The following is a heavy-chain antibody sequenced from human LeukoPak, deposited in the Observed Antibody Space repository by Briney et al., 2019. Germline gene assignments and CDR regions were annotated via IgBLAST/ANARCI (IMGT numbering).Heavy chain of an antibody. CDR2: MYSSGST. V-gene: IGHV4-38-2*02. CDR3: ARSGSGYLRYYFDY. Sequence: PSETLSLTCTVSGYFISSGYYWGWIRPPPGKGLEWIGSMYSSGSTYYNPSLKSRVAISVDTSKNQFSLKLSSVTAADTAVYYCARSGSGYLRYYFDYWGQGTLVTVSS. CDR1: GYFISSGYY. D-gene: IGHD5-12*01. J-gene: IGHJ4*02.